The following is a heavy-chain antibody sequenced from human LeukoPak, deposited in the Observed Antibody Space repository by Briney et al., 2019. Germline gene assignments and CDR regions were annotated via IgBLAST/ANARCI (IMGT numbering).Heavy chain of an antibody. CDR2: ITSSGTYI. D-gene: IGHD6-19*01. J-gene: IGHJ4*02. CDR1: RFTFNNYN. Sequence: GGSLRLSCAASRFTFNNYNMNWVRQAPGKALEWVSSITSSGTYIFYADSVKGRFTISRDNAKNSLYLQMNSLRAEDTAVYYCARASIAVAGHFDYWGQGTLVTVSS. V-gene: IGHV3-21*01. CDR3: ARASIAVAGHFDY.